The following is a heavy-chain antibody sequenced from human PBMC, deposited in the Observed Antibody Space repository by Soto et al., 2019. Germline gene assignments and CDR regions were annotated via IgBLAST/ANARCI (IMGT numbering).Heavy chain of an antibody. CDR2: ISRYGDFT. Sequence: EVQLLESGGDLIQPGGSLRLSCAASGFTFNIYAMAWVRQAPGKGLEWVSAISRYGDFTYYADSVEGRFTISRDNSKNTLYLQMNSLRAEDTALYYCAKDRYWDHDSRGYLFDNWGQGTLVTVSS. CDR1: GFTFNIYA. J-gene: IGHJ4*02. V-gene: IGHV3-23*01. D-gene: IGHD3-22*01. CDR3: AKDRYWDHDSRGYLFDN.